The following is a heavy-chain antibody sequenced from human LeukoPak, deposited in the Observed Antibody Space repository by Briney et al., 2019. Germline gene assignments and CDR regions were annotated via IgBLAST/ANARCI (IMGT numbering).Heavy chain of an antibody. V-gene: IGHV1-69*05. CDR1: GGTFSSYA. Sequence: SVKVSCKASGGTFSSYAISWVRQAPGQGLEWMGGIIPIFGTVNYAQKFQGRVTITTDESTSRDYLELRSLRCADTAVYYCARARFGGGDWFDPWGQGTLVTVSS. D-gene: IGHD3-16*01. CDR2: IIPIFGTV. CDR3: ARARFGGGDWFDP. J-gene: IGHJ5*02.